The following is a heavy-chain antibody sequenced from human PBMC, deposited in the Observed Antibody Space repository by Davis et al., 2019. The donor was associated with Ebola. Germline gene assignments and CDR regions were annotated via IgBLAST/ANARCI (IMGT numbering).Heavy chain of an antibody. J-gene: IGHJ6*02. V-gene: IGHV1-69*13. Sequence: SVKVSCTASGYTFTSYAISWVRQAPGQGLEWMGGIIPIFGTANYAQKFQGRVTITADESTSTAYMELSSLRSEDTAVYYCARGSGWYVYYYGMDVWGQGTTVTVSS. D-gene: IGHD6-19*01. CDR2: IIPIFGTA. CDR3: ARGSGWYVYYYGMDV. CDR1: GYTFTSYA.